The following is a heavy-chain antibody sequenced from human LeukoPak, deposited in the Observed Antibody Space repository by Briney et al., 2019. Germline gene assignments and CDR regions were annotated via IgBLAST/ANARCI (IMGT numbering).Heavy chain of an antibody. J-gene: IGHJ3*02. D-gene: IGHD3-10*01. Sequence: PSETLSLTCTVSGGSISSGGYYWSWIRQPPGRGLEWIGYIYHSGSTYYNPSLKSRVTISVDTSKNQFSLKLSSVTAADTAVYYCAREETLLWFGELGCDAFDIWGQGTMVTVSS. V-gene: IGHV4-30-2*01. CDR3: AREETLLWFGELGCDAFDI. CDR2: IYHSGST. CDR1: GGSISSGGYY.